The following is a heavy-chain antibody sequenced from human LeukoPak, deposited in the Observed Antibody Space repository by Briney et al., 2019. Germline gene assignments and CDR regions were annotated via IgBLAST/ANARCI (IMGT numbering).Heavy chain of an antibody. CDR3: GGGYYDSSGYHEV. Sequence: SETLSLTCTVSGGSICSSSYYWGWIRQPPGKGLEWIGSIYYSGSTYYNPSLKSRVTISVDTSKNQFSLKLSSVTAADTAVYYCGGGYYDSSGYHEVWGQGTMVTVSS. V-gene: IGHV4-39*01. CDR2: IYYSGST. J-gene: IGHJ3*01. CDR1: GGSICSSSYY. D-gene: IGHD3-22*01.